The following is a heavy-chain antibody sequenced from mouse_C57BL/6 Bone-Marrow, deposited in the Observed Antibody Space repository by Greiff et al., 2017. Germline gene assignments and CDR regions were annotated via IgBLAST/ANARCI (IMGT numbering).Heavy chain of an antibody. Sequence: VQLQQPGAELVKPGASVKLSCKASGYTFTSYWMHWVKQRPGQGLEWIGMIHPNSGSTNYNEKFKSKATLTVDKSSSTAYMQLSSLTSEDSAVYYCARRFYYGSSHWYFDVWGTGTTVTVSS. CDR1: GYTFTSYW. J-gene: IGHJ1*03. V-gene: IGHV1-64*01. CDR2: IHPNSGST. CDR3: ARRFYYGSSHWYFDV. D-gene: IGHD1-1*01.